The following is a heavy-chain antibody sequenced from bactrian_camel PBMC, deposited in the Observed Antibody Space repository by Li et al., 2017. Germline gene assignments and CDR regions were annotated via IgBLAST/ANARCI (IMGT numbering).Heavy chain of an antibody. CDR2: IWTADHTT. V-gene: IGHV3S63*01. Sequence: VQLVESGGGSVQAGGSLRLSCVVSGYIYPNYRMGWFRQAPGKEREGVANIWTADHTTYYADSVRGRFTISQDTAQRTAWLQMNSLKPEDTAMYYCASCGYNGRWTTTEYYYWGQGTQVTVS. J-gene: IGHJ4*01. CDR1: GYIYPNYR. D-gene: IGHD1*01. CDR3: ASCGYNGRWTTTEYYY.